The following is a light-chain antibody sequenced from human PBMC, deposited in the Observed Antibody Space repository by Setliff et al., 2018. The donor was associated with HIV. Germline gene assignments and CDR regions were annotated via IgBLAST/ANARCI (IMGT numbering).Light chain of an antibody. Sequence: QSALTQPASVSGSPGQSITISCTGTSSDVGSYNLVSWYQHHPGKAPKFMIFEVNKRPSGVSNRSSGSKSGNTASLTISGLQAEDEADYYCCSYAGGSTFVFGSGTKVTV. V-gene: IGLV2-23*02. J-gene: IGLJ1*01. CDR2: EVN. CDR1: SSDVGSYNL. CDR3: CSYAGGSTFV.